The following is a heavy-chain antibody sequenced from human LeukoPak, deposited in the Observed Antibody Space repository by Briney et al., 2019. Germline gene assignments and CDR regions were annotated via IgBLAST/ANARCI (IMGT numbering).Heavy chain of an antibody. D-gene: IGHD1-14*01. Sequence: RASVKVSCKAFGYTFTINYMHWVRQAPGQGPEWMGVISPSGGSTTYAQKFQGRVTLTRDMSTSTDYLELSSLRSEDTAVYYCATFYRRAAFDIWGQGTMVTVSS. V-gene: IGHV1-46*01. CDR1: GYTFTINY. CDR3: ATFYRRAAFDI. CDR2: ISPSGGST. J-gene: IGHJ3*02.